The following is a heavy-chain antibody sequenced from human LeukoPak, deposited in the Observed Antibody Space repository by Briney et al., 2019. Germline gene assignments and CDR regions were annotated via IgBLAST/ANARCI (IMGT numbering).Heavy chain of an antibody. CDR3: ARVYNDILSGSQMGAFDI. V-gene: IGHV3-21*01. D-gene: IGHD3-9*01. CDR2: ISSSSTYI. CDR1: GFIFSIYY. J-gene: IGHJ3*02. Sequence: GGSLRLSCTTSGFIFSIYYMNWVRQAPGKGLEWVSSISSSSTYIYYADSVQGRFTISRDNAKNSVYLQMNNLRGEDTAIYYCARVYNDILSGSQMGAFDIWGQGTMVTVSS.